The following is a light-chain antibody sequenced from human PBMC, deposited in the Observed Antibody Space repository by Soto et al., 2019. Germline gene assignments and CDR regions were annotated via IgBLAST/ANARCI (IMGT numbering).Light chain of an antibody. Sequence: EIVLTQSPGTLSLSPGERATLSCRASQNVSSSYLAWYQQKPGQAPRLLIYGASSRATGIPDRFSGSGSGTDFTLTISRLEPEDFAVYYCQQYGSSLQYTFGQGTKLEIK. V-gene: IGKV3-20*01. CDR1: QNVSSSY. CDR2: GAS. J-gene: IGKJ2*01. CDR3: QQYGSSLQYT.